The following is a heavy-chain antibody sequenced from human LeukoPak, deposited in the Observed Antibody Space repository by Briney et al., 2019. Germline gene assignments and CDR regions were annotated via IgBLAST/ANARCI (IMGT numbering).Heavy chain of an antibody. CDR2: ISYSGNT. D-gene: IGHD6-19*01. CDR1: GGSISNYY. Sequence: SETLSLTCTVSGGSISNYYWTWIRQPPGKGLEWIGFISYSGNTNYNPSLMSRVTISLDTSKNQFSLTLSSVTAADTAVYYCARDIPIQQRYSSGWYEYRYFDYWGQGTLVTVSS. V-gene: IGHV4-59*12. J-gene: IGHJ4*02. CDR3: ARDIPIQQRYSSGWYEYRYFDY.